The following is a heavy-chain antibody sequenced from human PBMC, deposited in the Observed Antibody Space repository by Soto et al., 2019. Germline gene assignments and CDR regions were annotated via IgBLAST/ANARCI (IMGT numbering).Heavy chain of an antibody. J-gene: IGHJ4*02. Sequence: VQLVESGGGVVQPGRSLRLSCAASGFTFSNYGMHWVRQAPGKGPEWVANINQDGSERYYVDSVRGRFTISRDNVENSLYLQLNSLRPEDTAVYYCAVYGYGVSAAAYWGQGTLVTVSS. D-gene: IGHD4-17*01. CDR3: AVYGYGVSAAAY. V-gene: IGHV3-7*03. CDR1: GFTFSNYG. CDR2: INQDGSER.